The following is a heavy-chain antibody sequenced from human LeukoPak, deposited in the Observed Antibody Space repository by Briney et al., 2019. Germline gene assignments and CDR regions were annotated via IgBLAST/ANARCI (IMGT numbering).Heavy chain of an antibody. CDR1: GFTFSSYS. CDR2: ISSSSSYI. Sequence: GGSLGLSCAASGFTFSSYSMNWVRQAPGKGLEWVSSISSSSSYIYYADSVKGRFTISRDNAKNSLYLQMNSLRAEDTAVYYCAELSSGWYRGYYYGMDVWGQGTTVTVSS. V-gene: IGHV3-21*01. J-gene: IGHJ6*02. D-gene: IGHD6-19*01. CDR3: AELSSGWYRGYYYGMDV.